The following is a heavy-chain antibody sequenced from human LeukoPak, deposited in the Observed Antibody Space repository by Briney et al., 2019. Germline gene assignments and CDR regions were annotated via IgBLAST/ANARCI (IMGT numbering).Heavy chain of an antibody. CDR3: AKEEGDTYSSWYMDV. V-gene: IGHV3-23*01. Sequence: GGSLRLSCAASGFSFGSFAMSWVRQAPGKGLEWVSGIIGSGGTTFYADSVKGRFTISRDNSKNILYLQMNSLRAEDTAIYYCAKEEGDTYSSWYMDVWGKGTTVTVSS. D-gene: IGHD2-15*01. CDR2: IIGSGGTT. J-gene: IGHJ6*03. CDR1: GFSFGSFA.